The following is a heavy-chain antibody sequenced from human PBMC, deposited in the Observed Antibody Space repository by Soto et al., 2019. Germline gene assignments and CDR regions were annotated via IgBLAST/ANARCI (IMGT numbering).Heavy chain of an antibody. CDR1: GYRFTTYW. CDR3: VATAIGSAYFDY. V-gene: IGHV5-51*01. D-gene: IGHD2-21*02. CDR2: IYPGDSDA. J-gene: IGHJ4*02. Sequence: PGESLKISCKASGYRFTTYWIGWVRQMPGKGLEWMGIIYPGDSDARYSPSFQGQVTISVDKSISTAYLHWDSLKASDTAMFYCVATAIGSAYFDYWGQGTLVTVSS.